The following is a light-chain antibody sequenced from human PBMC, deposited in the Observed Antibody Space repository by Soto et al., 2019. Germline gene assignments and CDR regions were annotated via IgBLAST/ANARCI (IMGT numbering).Light chain of an antibody. V-gene: IGLV4-69*01. Sequence: QPVLTQSPSASASLGASVKLTCTLSSEHSNYAIAWYQQQPEKGPRYLVKLATDGSHTKGDGIPDRFSGSSSGAERYLTISSLQSEDEADYYCQTWGTGGWVFGGGTKVTVL. CDR1: SEHSNYA. CDR3: QTWGTGGWV. CDR2: LATDGSH. J-gene: IGLJ3*02.